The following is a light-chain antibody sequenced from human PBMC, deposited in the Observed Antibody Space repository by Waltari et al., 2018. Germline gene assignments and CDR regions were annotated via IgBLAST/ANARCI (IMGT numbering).Light chain of an antibody. CDR2: GAT. CDR3: QQYGRAPLT. J-gene: IGKJ3*01. V-gene: IGKV3-20*01. CDR1: QSVGSGH. Sequence: EVVLTQSPGTLSLFPGERATLPCRASQSVGSGHLAWYQQKVGQAPRLLIHGATSRATGVPDRFSGTESGTDFTLSISRLEPEDSAVYFCQQYGRAPLTFGPGTKVEIK.